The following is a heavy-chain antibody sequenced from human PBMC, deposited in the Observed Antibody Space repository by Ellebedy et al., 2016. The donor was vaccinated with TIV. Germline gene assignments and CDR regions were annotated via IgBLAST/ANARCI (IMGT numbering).Heavy chain of an antibody. D-gene: IGHD3-9*01. Sequence: MPGGSLRLSCAVSGGSISSSNWWSWVRQPQGKGLEWIGEIYHSGSTNYNPSLNSRVTISVDKSKNQFSLKLSSVTAADTAVYYCARGRGYDILTGYYGAYDYWGQGTLVTVSS. CDR2: IYHSGST. CDR3: ARGRGYDILTGYYGAYDY. V-gene: IGHV4-4*02. J-gene: IGHJ4*02. CDR1: GGSISSSNW.